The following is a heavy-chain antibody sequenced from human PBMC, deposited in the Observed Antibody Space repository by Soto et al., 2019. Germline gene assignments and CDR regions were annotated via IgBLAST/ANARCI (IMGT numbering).Heavy chain of an antibody. J-gene: IGHJ6*02. Sequence: SETLSLTCAVYGGSFSGYYWSWIRQPPGKGLEWIGEINHSGSTNYNPSLKSRVTISVDTSKNQFSLKLSSVTAADTAVYYCARGPGSSWSYHYYYYGMDVWGQGTKVTV. CDR3: ARGPGSSWSYHYYYYGMDV. V-gene: IGHV4-34*01. CDR1: GGSFSGYY. D-gene: IGHD6-13*01. CDR2: INHSGST.